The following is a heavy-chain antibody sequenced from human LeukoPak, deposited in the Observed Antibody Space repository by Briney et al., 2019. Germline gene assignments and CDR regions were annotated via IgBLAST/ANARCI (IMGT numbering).Heavy chain of an antibody. Sequence: ASVKVSCKVSGYTLTELSMHWVRQAPGKGLEWMGGFDPEDGETIYAQKFQGRVTMTEDTSTDTAYMELSSLRSEDTAVYYCATVRRGANDYGDYAEAFDIWGQGTMVTVSS. CDR1: GYTLTELS. CDR2: FDPEDGET. J-gene: IGHJ3*02. V-gene: IGHV1-24*01. CDR3: ATVRRGANDYGDYAEAFDI. D-gene: IGHD4-17*01.